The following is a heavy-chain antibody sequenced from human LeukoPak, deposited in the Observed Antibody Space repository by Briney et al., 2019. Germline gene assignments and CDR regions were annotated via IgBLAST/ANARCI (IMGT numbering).Heavy chain of an antibody. CDR1: GGSISSSSYY. J-gene: IGHJ4*02. CDR3: ARSRYSSGWADY. CDR2: IYYSRST. D-gene: IGHD6-19*01. Sequence: PSETLSLTCTVSGGSISSSSYYWGWIRQPPGKWLEWNVSIYYSRSTYYNSSLKSRVTISVDTSKNQFSLKLSSVTAADTAVYYCARSRYSSGWADYWGEGTLVTVSS. V-gene: IGHV4-39*01.